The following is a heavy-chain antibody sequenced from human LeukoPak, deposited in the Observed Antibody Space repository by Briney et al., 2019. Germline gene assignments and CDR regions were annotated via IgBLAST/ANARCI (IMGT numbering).Heavy chain of an antibody. V-gene: IGHV5-51*01. CDR1: GYSFTSYL. D-gene: IGHD3-3*01. J-gene: IGHJ4*02. CDR2: IYPGYSDT. CDR3: ARHFGGFDY. Sequence: GESLKISFNGSGYSFTSYLIGWVRQMPGKGLEGMGIIYPGYSDTRYSPSFQGQVTISAEQYISTAYLQWSTVKASDTGMYYCARHFGGFDYWGQGTLVTVSS.